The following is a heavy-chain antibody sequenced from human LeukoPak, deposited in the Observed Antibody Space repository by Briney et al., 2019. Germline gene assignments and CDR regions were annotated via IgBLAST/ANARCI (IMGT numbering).Heavy chain of an antibody. CDR1: GYSISSGYY. D-gene: IGHD1-26*01. V-gene: IGHV4-38-2*02. CDR2: IYHSGST. CDR3: ARAEVVGAHLRSGYFQH. J-gene: IGHJ1*01. Sequence: SETLSLTCTVSGYSISSGYYWGWIRQPPGKGLEWIGSIYHSGSTYYNPSLKSRVTISVDTSKNQFSLKLSSVTAADTAVYYCARAEVVGAHLRSGYFQHWGQGTLVIVSS.